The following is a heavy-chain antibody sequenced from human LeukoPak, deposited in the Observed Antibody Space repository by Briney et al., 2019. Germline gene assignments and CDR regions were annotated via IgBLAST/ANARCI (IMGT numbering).Heavy chain of an antibody. J-gene: IGHJ4*02. CDR2: INTNTGNP. CDR1: GYTFTNYA. CDR3: ARATYSSGWYFAY. Sequence: ASVKVSCEASGYTFTNYAMNWVRQAPGQGLEWMGWINTNTGNPTYAQGFTGRFVFSLDTSVSTAYLQISGLKAEDTAVYYCARATYSSGWYFAYWGQGTLVTVSS. V-gene: IGHV7-4-1*02. D-gene: IGHD6-19*01.